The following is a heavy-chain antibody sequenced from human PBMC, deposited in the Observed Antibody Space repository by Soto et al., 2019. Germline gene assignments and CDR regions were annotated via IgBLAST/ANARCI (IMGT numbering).Heavy chain of an antibody. D-gene: IGHD4-4*01. CDR2: ISWNSGSI. V-gene: IGHV3-9*01. CDR1: GFTFDDYA. CDR3: AKDIGNYDLYGMDV. Sequence: SLRLSCAASGFTFDDYAMHWVRQAPGKGLEWVSGISWNSGSIGYADSVKGRFTISRDNAKNSLYLQMNSLRAEDTALYYCAKDIGNYDLYGMDVWGQGTTVTVSS. J-gene: IGHJ6*02.